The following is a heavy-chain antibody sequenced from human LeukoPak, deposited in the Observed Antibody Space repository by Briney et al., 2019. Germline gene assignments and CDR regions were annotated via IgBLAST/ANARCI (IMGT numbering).Heavy chain of an antibody. CDR1: GGSISRYY. CDR2: IYGRGST. V-gene: IGHV4-59*01. Sequence: SETPSLTCTVSGGSISRYYWGWIRQPPGKGLEWIGYIYGRGSTNYNPSLKSRVTVSVDTSKNQFSLNLNSVTAADTAVYYCAREDVWGNNRPKGHFDYWGQGTLVTVSS. D-gene: IGHD3-16*02. J-gene: IGHJ4*02. CDR3: AREDVWGNNRPKGHFDY.